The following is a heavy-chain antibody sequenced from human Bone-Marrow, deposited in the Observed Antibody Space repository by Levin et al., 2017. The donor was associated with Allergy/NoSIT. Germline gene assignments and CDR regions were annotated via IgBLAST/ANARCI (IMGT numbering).Heavy chain of an antibody. CDR2: INTHSGEP. CDR3: ARNFWTTPRGVPFDS. CDR1: GYRFTDYY. Sequence: GGSLRLSCKASGYRFTDYYIQWLRQAPGQGLEWLGWINTHSGEPQYAQKFQGKIIMTRDTSISTAYMQLSGLRSDDTALYYCARNFWTTPRGVPFDSWGQGTLVTVSS. J-gene: IGHJ5*01. V-gene: IGHV1-2*02. D-gene: IGHD3/OR15-3a*01.